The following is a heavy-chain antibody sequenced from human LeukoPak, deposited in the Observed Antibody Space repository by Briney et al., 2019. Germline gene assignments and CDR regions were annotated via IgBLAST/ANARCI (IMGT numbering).Heavy chain of an antibody. Sequence: PSETLSLTCTVPGGSISSYYWSWIRQPPGKGLEWIGYIYYSGSTNYNPSLKSRVTISVDTSKNQFSLKLSSVTAADTAVYYCARHSYSGSYFLFDIWGQGTMVTVSS. CDR2: IYYSGST. D-gene: IGHD1-26*01. CDR1: GGSISSYY. J-gene: IGHJ3*02. CDR3: ARHSYSGSYFLFDI. V-gene: IGHV4-59*08.